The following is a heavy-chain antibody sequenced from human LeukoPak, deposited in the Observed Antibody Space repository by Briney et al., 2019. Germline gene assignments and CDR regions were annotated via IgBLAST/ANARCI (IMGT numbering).Heavy chain of an antibody. CDR2: IYSGGST. CDR3: ARVLSTDMNWFDP. V-gene: IGHV3-53*04. D-gene: IGHD3-9*01. J-gene: IGHJ5*02. Sequence: GGSLRLSCAASGFTVSSNYMSWVHQAPGKGLEWVSVIYSGGSTYYADSVKGLFTISRHNSKNTLYLQMNSLRAEDTAVYYCARVLSTDMNWFDPWGQGTLVTVSS. CDR1: GFTVSSNY.